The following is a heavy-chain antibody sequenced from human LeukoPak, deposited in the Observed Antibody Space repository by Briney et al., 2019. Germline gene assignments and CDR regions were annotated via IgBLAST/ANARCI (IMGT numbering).Heavy chain of an antibody. CDR3: AKDFGRNLGGPGY. D-gene: IGHD3-10*01. CDR2: ISGDGYST. CDR1: GSTFSTYT. V-gene: IGHV3-23*01. Sequence: GGSLRLSCAASGSTFSTYTMAWVRQAPGGGLEWVSGISGDGYSTYYADSVKGRFAISRDNSKSTLYLQMNSLRAEDTAVYYCAKDFGRNLGGPGYWGRGTRVTVSS. J-gene: IGHJ4*02.